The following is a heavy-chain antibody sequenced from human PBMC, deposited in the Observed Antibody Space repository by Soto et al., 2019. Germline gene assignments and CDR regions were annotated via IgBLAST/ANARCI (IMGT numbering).Heavy chain of an antibody. CDR2: INQDGSEK. V-gene: IGHV3-7*04. CDR3: SGGVGDAF. J-gene: IGHJ4*02. CDR1: ESTVSRDW. Sequence: EVHLVESGGGLVQTGGSLRLSCAIFESTVSRDWMNWVRQAPGKGLEWVAHINQDGSEKYYVDSVKGRFTISRDNAKKSLYLKMISLRPADTAMYYCSGGVGDAFWGQGTLVTVSS. D-gene: IGHD1-26*01.